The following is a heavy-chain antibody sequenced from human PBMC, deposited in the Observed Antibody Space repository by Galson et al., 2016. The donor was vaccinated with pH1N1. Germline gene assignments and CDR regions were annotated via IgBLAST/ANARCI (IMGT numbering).Heavy chain of an antibody. Sequence: SLRLSCAASGFTFSYYWTTWVRQAPGKGLEWVANIKPDGSEKHYVDSVKGRFTISRDNAKNLVYLQMNSLRAEDTAVYYCAREIYGSGSYWGQGTLVTVSS. J-gene: IGHJ4*02. CDR3: AREIYGSGSY. CDR2: IKPDGSEK. V-gene: IGHV3-7*01. D-gene: IGHD3-10*01. CDR1: GFTFSYYW.